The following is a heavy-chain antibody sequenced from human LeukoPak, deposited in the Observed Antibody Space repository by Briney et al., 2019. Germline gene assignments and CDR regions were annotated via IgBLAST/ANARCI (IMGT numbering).Heavy chain of an antibody. J-gene: IGHJ3*02. CDR1: GYTFTSYG. Sequence: ASVKVSCKASGYTFTSYGISWVRQAPGQGLEWMGWISAYNGNTNYAQKLQGRVTMTTDTSTSTAYMELRSLRSDDTAVYYCARGLGQQLVPHTAFDIWGQGTMVTVSS. CDR2: ISAYNGNT. D-gene: IGHD6-13*01. CDR3: ARGLGQQLVPHTAFDI. V-gene: IGHV1-18*01.